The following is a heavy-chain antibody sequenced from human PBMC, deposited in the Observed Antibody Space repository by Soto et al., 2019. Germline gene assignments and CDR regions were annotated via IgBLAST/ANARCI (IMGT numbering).Heavy chain of an antibody. D-gene: IGHD2-21*02. V-gene: IGHV4-31*03. J-gene: IGHJ4*02. CDR2: IYYSGRT. CDR3: ARVIGRDSEYYFAS. CDR1: GVSISSGGYY. Sequence: PSETLSLTCTVSGVSISSGGYYWSWIRQHPGKGLEWIGNIYYSGRTYYNPSRKSRVTLAVDTSKNHFSLTLRSVTAADSAMYYCARVIGRDSEYYFASWGQGALVTVSS.